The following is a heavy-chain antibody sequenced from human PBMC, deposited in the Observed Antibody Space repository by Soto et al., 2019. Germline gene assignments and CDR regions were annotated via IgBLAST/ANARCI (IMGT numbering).Heavy chain of an antibody. D-gene: IGHD2-15*01. J-gene: IGHJ5*02. CDR1: GYTLTELS. CDR3: ATEVVVVVAATKSSCWFDP. V-gene: IGHV1-24*01. CDR2: FDPEDGET. Sequence: QVQLVQSGAEVKKPGASVKVSCKVSGYTLTELSMHWVRQAPGKGLEWMGGFDPEDGETIYAQKFHGRVTMTEDTSTDTAYMELSSLRSEDTAVYYCATEVVVVVAATKSSCWFDPWGQGTLVTVSS.